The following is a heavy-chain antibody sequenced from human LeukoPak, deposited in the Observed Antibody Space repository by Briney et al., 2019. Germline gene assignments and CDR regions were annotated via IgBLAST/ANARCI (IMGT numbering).Heavy chain of an antibody. D-gene: IGHD3-10*01. J-gene: IGHJ4*02. Sequence: SETLSLTCTVSGGSISSYYWSWIRQPPGKGPEWIGYIYYSGSTNYNPSLKSRVTISVDTSKNQFSLKLSSVTAADTAVYYCARVLTVWGVIDYWGQGTLVTVSS. V-gene: IGHV4-59*01. CDR2: IYYSGST. CDR1: GGSISSYY. CDR3: ARVLTVWGVIDY.